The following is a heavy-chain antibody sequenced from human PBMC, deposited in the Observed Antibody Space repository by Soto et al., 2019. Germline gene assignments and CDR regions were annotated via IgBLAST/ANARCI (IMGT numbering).Heavy chain of an antibody. CDR1: GYTFTSYD. V-gene: IGHV1-8*01. J-gene: IGHJ2*01. CDR3: AVYGGNRYGYFDL. CDR2: MNPKSGNT. D-gene: IGHD4-17*01. Sequence: QVQLVQSGAEVKKPGASVKVSCKASGYTFTSYDINWVRQATGQGLEWMGWMNPKSGNTGYAEKFKDRVTIKSKKSINTNYMELRSMRSEDTAVYYCAVYGGNRYGYFDLWGRGTLVTVSS.